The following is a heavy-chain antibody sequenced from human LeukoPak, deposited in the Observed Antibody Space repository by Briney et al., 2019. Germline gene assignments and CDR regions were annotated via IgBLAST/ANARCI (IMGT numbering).Heavy chain of an antibody. CDR2: ISYDGSNK. J-gene: IGHJ4*02. CDR1: GFTFSSYA. D-gene: IGHD3-10*01. V-gene: IGHV3-30-3*01. CDR3: ARDLYTMVRGVIRFDY. Sequence: GGSLRLSCAASGFTFSSYAMHWVRQAPGKGLEWVAVISYDGSNKYYADSVKGRFTISRDYSKNTLYLQMNSLRAEDTAVYYCARDLYTMVRGVIRFDYWGQGTLVTVSS.